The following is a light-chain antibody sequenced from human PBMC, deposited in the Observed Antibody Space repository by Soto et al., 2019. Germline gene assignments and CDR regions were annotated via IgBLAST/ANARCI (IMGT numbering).Light chain of an antibody. CDR1: QSLLHSNGYKY. J-gene: IGKJ4*01. Sequence: DLVMTQSPLSLPVTPGEPASISCRSSQSLLHSNGYKYLDWYLQKPGQSPQLLIYLGSNRASGVPVKFSGSGSGTDFTLKISRVEAEDVGVYYCMQTLQTPFTFGGGTKVEIK. V-gene: IGKV2-28*01. CDR2: LGS. CDR3: MQTLQTPFT.